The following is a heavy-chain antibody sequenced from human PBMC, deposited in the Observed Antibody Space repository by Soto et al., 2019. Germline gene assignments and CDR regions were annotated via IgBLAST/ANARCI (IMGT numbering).Heavy chain of an antibody. CDR2: ISAYNGDT. D-gene: IGHD3-22*01. CDR1: GYTFSNYG. CDR3: ARNFYASSGYYGPTGSYFDY. J-gene: IGHJ4*02. V-gene: IGHV1-18*01. Sequence: ASVKVSCKASGYTFSNYGISWVRQAPGLGPEWMGWISAYNGDTNYAQKLQGRVTMTTDTSTSTAYMELRSLRSDDTAVYYCARNFYASSGYYGPTGSYFDYWGQGTLVTVSS.